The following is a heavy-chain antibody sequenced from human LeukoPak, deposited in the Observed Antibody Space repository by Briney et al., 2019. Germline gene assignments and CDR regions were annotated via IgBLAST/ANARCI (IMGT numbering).Heavy chain of an antibody. CDR2: TYYRSKWYN. D-gene: IGHD2-15*01. CDR3: AREDGRYCSGGSCYLFLNWFDP. CDR1: GDSVSSNSAA. Sequence: SQTLSLTCAISGDSVSSNSAAWNWLRQSPSRGLEWLGRTYYRSKWYNDYAVSVKSRITINPDTSKNQFSLQLNSVTPEDTAVYYCAREDGRYCSGGSCYLFLNWFDPWGQGTLVTVSS. V-gene: IGHV6-1*01. J-gene: IGHJ5*02.